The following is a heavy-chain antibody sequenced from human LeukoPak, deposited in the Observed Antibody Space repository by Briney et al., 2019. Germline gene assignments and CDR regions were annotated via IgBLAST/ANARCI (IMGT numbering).Heavy chain of an antibody. CDR3: AKGRYNWILYHFDY. CDR1: GFTLSSCA. D-gene: IGHD1-20*01. J-gene: IGHJ4*02. CDR2: ISGSGGST. Sequence: QAGGSLRLSCAAAGFTLSSCAMSWVRQAPGKGREWVSAISGSGGSTYYTDSVKGRFTISRDNSKNTLYLQMNSLRADDTAVYYCAKGRYNWILYHFDYWGQGTLVTVSS. V-gene: IGHV3-23*01.